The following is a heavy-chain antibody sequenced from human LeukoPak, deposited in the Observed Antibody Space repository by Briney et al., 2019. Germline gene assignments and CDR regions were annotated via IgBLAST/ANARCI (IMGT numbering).Heavy chain of an antibody. CDR2: LSETGETT. D-gene: IGHD6-19*01. Sequence: GGSLRLSCAASGFSFSDHAMNWVRQAPGQGLEWVSSLSETGETTDYADSVKGRFTLSRDNSKNMLYLQMNSLSADDTAVYYCAKQWLVGIWGQGTLVTVSS. CDR1: GFSFSDHA. J-gene: IGHJ4*02. CDR3: AKQWLVGI. V-gene: IGHV3-23*01.